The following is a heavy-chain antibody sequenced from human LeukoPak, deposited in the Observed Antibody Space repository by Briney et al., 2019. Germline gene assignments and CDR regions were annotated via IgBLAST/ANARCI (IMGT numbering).Heavy chain of an antibody. CDR1: GGSFSGYY. Sequence: SETLSPTCAVSGGSFSGYYWSWIRQPPGKGLEWIGEINHSGSTNYNPSLKSRVTISVDTSKNQFSLKLSSVTAADTAVYYCAREDYGGNSEYFQHWGQGTLVTVSS. CDR3: AREDYGGNSEYFQH. J-gene: IGHJ1*01. CDR2: INHSGST. V-gene: IGHV4-34*01. D-gene: IGHD4-23*01.